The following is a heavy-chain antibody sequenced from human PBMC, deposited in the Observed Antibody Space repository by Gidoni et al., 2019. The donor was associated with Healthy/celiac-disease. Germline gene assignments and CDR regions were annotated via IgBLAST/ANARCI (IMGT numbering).Heavy chain of an antibody. CDR2: ISYDGSNK. Sequence: QVQLVESGGGVVQPGRSLRLSCAASGFTFSSYAMHWVRQAPGKGLEWVAVISYDGSNKYYADSVKGRFTISRDNSKNTLYLQMNSLRAEDTAVYYCARGLAAADPSTPIFDYWGQGTLVTVSS. CDR3: ARGLAAADPSTPIFDY. V-gene: IGHV3-30*04. CDR1: GFTFSSYA. D-gene: IGHD6-13*01. J-gene: IGHJ4*02.